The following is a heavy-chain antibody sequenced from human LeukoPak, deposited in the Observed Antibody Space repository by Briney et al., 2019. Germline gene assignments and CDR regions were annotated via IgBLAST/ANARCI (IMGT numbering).Heavy chain of an antibody. D-gene: IGHD3-9*01. J-gene: IGHJ4*02. Sequence: PGGSLRLSCAASGFTFSSYAMSWVRQAPGKGLEWVSAISSSGGSTYYADSVKGRFTISRDNSKNTLYLQMNSLRAEDTAVYYCAKAVGLRYFDWLLGQFDYWGQGTLVTVSS. V-gene: IGHV3-23*01. CDR1: GFTFSSYA. CDR3: AKAVGLRYFDWLLGQFDY. CDR2: ISSSGGST.